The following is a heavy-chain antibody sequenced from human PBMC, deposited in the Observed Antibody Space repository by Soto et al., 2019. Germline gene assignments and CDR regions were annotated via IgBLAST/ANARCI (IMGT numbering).Heavy chain of an antibody. CDR2: IIPIFGTA. J-gene: IGHJ6*02. D-gene: IGHD2-2*01. CDR1: GGTFSSYA. CDR3: ARAWPKVVPAYYGMDV. Sequence: QVQLVQSGAEVQKPGSSVKVSCKASGGTFSSYAISWVQQAPGQGLEWMGGIIPIFGTANYAQKFQGRVTITADESTSTAYMELSSLRSEDTAVYYCARAWPKVVPAYYGMDVWGQGTTVTVSS. V-gene: IGHV1-69*01.